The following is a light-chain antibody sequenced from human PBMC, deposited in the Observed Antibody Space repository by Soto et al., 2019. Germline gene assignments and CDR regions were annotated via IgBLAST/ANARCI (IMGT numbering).Light chain of an antibody. V-gene: IGKV3-11*01. J-gene: IGKJ1*01. CDR2: DAS. CDR3: QQRDNWPWT. CDR1: QSIRSN. Sequence: EIVLTQSPATLSLSPGERATLSCRASQSIRSNLAWYQHKPGQAPRLLIYDASNRATGIPGRFSGSGSGTDFTLTISNREPEDFSVYYCQQRDNWPWTFGQGAKVEIK.